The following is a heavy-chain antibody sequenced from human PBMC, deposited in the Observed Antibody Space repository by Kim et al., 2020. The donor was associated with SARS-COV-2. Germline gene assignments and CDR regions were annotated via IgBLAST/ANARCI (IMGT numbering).Heavy chain of an antibody. CDR1: GFTFSSYS. J-gene: IGHJ4*02. CDR3: ARRPLGYCSSTSCSNYYFDY. CDR2: ISSSSSYI. Sequence: GGSLRLSCAASGFTFSSYSMNWVRQAPGKGLEWVSSISSSSSYIYYADSVKGRFTISRDNAKNSLYLQMNSLRAEDTAVYYCARRPLGYCSSTSCSNYYFDYWGQGTLVTVSS. D-gene: IGHD2-2*01. V-gene: IGHV3-21*01.